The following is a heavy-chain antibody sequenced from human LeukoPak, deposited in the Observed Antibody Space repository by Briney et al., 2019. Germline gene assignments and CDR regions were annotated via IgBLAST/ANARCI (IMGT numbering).Heavy chain of an antibody. J-gene: IGHJ4*02. V-gene: IGHV3-23*01. CDR3: ARKSASGNYPLDY. CDR2: ISADSATT. D-gene: IGHD3-10*01. Sequence: GGSLRLSCAASGFSFSTYWMTWVRQAPGKGLEWVSVISADSATTFYADSVKGRFTISRDNAKNTVFLQMSSLRAEDTALYYCARKSASGNYPLDYWGQGTLVTASS. CDR1: GFSFSTYW.